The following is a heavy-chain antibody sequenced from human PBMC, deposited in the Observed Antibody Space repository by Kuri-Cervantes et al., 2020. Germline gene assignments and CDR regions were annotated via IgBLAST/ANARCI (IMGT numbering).Heavy chain of an antibody. Sequence: GGSLRLSCAASGFTFSSYWMSWVRQAPGKGLEWVSGINWNGGSTGYADSVKGRFTISRDNAKNSLYLQMNSLRAEDTALYHCARDGATYYYDSSGYGDAFDIWGQGTMVTVSS. CDR3: ARDGATYYYDSSGYGDAFDI. CDR2: INWNGGST. D-gene: IGHD3-22*01. V-gene: IGHV3-20*01. J-gene: IGHJ3*02. CDR1: GFTFSSYW.